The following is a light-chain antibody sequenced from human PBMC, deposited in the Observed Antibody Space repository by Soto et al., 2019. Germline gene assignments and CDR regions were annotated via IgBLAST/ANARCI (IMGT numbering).Light chain of an antibody. J-gene: IGKJ3*01. V-gene: IGKV1-5*03. Sequence: DIQMTQSPSTLSASVGDRVTITCRASQSVSSWLAWYQQKPGKAPKPLIYKASSLESGVPSRFSGSGSGTEFTLTISSLQPDDSATYSCHHYNSFGPGTNVDIK. CDR3: HHYNS. CDR1: QSVSSW. CDR2: KAS.